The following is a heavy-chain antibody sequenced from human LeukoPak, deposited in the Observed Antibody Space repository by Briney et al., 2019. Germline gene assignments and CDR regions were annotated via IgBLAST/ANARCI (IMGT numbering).Heavy chain of an antibody. CDR2: IKPNNGGT. CDR3: ARGDVLTGSYSTAFDI. D-gene: IGHD3-9*01. V-gene: IGHV1-2*04. J-gene: IGHJ3*02. Sequence: ASVKVSCKASGYTFTGYYMHWVRQAPGQGLEWMGWIKPNNGGTSYAQNFQDWVTMTRDTSTSTVYMELSRLKSDDAAIYFCARGDVLTGSYSTAFDIWGQGTMVTVSS. CDR1: GYTFTGYY.